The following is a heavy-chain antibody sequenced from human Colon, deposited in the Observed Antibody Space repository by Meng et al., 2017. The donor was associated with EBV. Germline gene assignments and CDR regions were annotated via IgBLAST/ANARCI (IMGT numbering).Heavy chain of an antibody. V-gene: IGHV4-39*01. CDR2: VRYSATA. D-gene: IGHD4-17*01. CDR3: ARHVYGDSYGF. J-gene: IGHJ4*02. CDR1: GGFLDNSDYF. Sequence: QLQLQESGPGLVKPSETLSLTCTVSGGFLDNSDYFWDWIRQPPGKGLEWIGSVRYSATAYYNPSLTSRVTISVDTSKNQFSLNLSSLTAADTAVYYCARHVYGDSYGFWGQGTLVTVSS.